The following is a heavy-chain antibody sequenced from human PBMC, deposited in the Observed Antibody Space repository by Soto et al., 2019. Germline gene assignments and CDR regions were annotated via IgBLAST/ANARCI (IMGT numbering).Heavy chain of an antibody. Sequence: KPGGSLRLSCAASGFTFSSYSMNWVRQAPGKGLEWVSSISSSSSYIYYADSVKGRFTISRDNAKNSLYLQMNSLRAEDTAVYYCASPVVAATPGGYYYYYGMDVWGQGTTVTVSS. CDR3: ASPVVAATPGGYYYYYGMDV. D-gene: IGHD2-15*01. J-gene: IGHJ6*02. CDR1: GFTFSSYS. CDR2: ISSSSSYI. V-gene: IGHV3-21*01.